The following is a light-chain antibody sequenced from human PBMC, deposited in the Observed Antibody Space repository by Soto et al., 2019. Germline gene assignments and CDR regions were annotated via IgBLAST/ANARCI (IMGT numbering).Light chain of an antibody. CDR1: QSVSFNY. V-gene: IGKV3-20*01. CDR2: GAS. Sequence: EIVLTQSPGTLSLSPGERATLSCRASQSVSFNYVAWYQQKPGQAPRLLVHGASTRVTGIPDRFTGSGSETDFTVTISRLEPEDFAVYFCQQYGNTPRTFGQGTKVEGK. J-gene: IGKJ1*01. CDR3: QQYGNTPRT.